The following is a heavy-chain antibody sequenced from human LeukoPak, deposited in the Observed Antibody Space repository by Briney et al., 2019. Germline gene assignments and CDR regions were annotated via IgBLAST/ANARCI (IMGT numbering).Heavy chain of an antibody. J-gene: IGHJ4*02. D-gene: IGHD5-18*01. Sequence: GGSLRLSCLGSGFTFSWYGMNWVRQAPGRGLEYVSAISKNGGNTYYVDSVKGRFTISRDNSKNTLYLQMNSLRAEDTAVYYCANTPQTMVTNFDYWGQGTLVTVSS. CDR1: GFTFSWYG. CDR3: ANTPQTMVTNFDY. V-gene: IGHV3-64*04. CDR2: ISKNGGNT.